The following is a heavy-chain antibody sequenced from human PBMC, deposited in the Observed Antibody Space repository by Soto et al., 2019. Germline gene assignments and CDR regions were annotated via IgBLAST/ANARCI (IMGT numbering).Heavy chain of an antibody. CDR1: GGSISSYY. V-gene: IGHV4-59*01. CDR2: IYYSGST. J-gene: IGHJ4*02. CDR3: ARVARSGGSRSTLDY. D-gene: IGHD2-15*01. Sequence: SETLSLTCTVSGGSISSYYWSWIRQPPGKGLEWIGYIYYSGSTIYNPSLKSRVTISVDTSKNQFSLKLSSVTAADTAVYYCARVARSGGSRSTLDYWGQGTLVTVSS.